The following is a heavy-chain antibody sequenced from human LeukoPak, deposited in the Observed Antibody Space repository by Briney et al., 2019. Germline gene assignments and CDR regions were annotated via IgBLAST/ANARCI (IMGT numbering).Heavy chain of an antibody. CDR3: ANGLGYCSSTSCRGGAFDI. J-gene: IGHJ3*02. D-gene: IGHD2-2*03. V-gene: IGHV3-30*18. Sequence: PGRPLRLSCAACGFTFSSYGMHWVRQAPGKGLKWVAVISYDGSNKYYADSVKGRFTISRDNSKNTLYLQMNSLRAEDTAVYYCANGLGYCSSTSCRGGAFDIWGQGTMVTVSS. CDR2: ISYDGSNK. CDR1: GFTFSSYG.